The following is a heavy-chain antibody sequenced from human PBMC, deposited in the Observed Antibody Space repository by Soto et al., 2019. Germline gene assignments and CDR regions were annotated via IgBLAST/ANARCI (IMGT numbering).Heavy chain of an antibody. V-gene: IGHV3-11*01. J-gene: IGHJ4*02. CDR1: GFTFSDYY. Sequence: PGGSLRLSCAASGFTFSDYYMSWIRQAPGKGPEWVSYITSSGSSIYYADSVKGRFTVSRDNAKNSLYLQMNSLRAEDTAVYYCARDKGQLVPADGYWGQGTLVTVSS. CDR2: ITSSGSSI. D-gene: IGHD6-6*01. CDR3: ARDKGQLVPADGY.